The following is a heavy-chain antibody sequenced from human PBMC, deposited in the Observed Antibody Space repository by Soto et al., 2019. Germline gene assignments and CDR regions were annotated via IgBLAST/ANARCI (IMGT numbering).Heavy chain of an antibody. D-gene: IGHD5-18*01. Sequence: QVQLQESGPGLVKSSGTLSLTCAVSGGSISSSNWWSWVRQPPGKGLEWIGELHHSGNTNYKPSLESRVTIAVDTSRNQFSLKLTFVHAADTAVYSCACVGNSYGSNGLDAWGQGTLDTVCS. CDR2: LHHSGNT. J-gene: IGHJ5*02. CDR1: GGSISSSNW. CDR3: ACVGNSYGSNGLDA. V-gene: IGHV4-4*02.